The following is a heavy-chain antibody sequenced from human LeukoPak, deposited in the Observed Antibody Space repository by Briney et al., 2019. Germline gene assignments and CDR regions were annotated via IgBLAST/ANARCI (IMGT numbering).Heavy chain of an antibody. V-gene: IGHV3-23*01. J-gene: IGHJ4*02. CDR1: GFIFSNYA. D-gene: IGHD3-22*01. CDR2: FSGSGGST. CDR3: AKDAAHPNYYDSSGYYGT. Sequence: GGSLRLSCAASGFIFSNYAMSWVRQAPGKGLQWVSAFSGSGGSTYYADSVKGRFTISRDNSKNTLYLQMNSLRAEDTAVYYCAKDAAHPNYYDSSGYYGTWGQGTLVTVSS.